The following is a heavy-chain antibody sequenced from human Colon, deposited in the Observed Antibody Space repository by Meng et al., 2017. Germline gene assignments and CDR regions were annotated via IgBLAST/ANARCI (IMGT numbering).Heavy chain of an antibody. D-gene: IGHD2-21*02. CDR3: AGVVTAIFY. J-gene: IGHJ4*02. CDR1: GFSVSSNY. V-gene: IGHV3-66*02. CDR2: IYSGGST. Sequence: GESLKISCAASGFSVSSNYMTWVRQAPGKGLEWVSLIYSGGSTDYAESVKGRFTISRDNSKNTLYLQMNSLRPEDTAVYYCAGVVTAIFYWGQGTLVTVSS.